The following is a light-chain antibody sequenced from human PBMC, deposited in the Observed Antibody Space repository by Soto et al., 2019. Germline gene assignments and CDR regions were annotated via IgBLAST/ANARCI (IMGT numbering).Light chain of an antibody. CDR3: QQYVTSPYT. V-gene: IGKV3-20*01. CDR1: QTVGSNY. CDR2: GAS. Sequence: EIVLPQSPGTLSLSPGERATLSCRASQTVGSNYLAWFQQKPGQAPRLLIHGASTRATGIPDRFSGSGSGTEFTLTISRLEPEDFAVYYCQQYVTSPYTFGQGSKLET. J-gene: IGKJ2*01.